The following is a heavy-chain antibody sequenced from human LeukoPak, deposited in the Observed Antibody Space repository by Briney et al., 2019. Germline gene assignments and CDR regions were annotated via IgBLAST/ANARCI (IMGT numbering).Heavy chain of an antibody. V-gene: IGHV4-34*01. J-gene: IGHJ6*03. CDR3: ARVRYYYYYMDV. CDR1: GGSFSGYY. Sequence: SETLSLTCAVYGGSFSGYYWSWIRQPPGKGLEWIGEINHSGSTNYNPSLKSRVTISVDTSKNQFSLKLSSVTAADTAVYYCARVRYYYYYMDVWGKGTAVTVSS. CDR2: INHSGST.